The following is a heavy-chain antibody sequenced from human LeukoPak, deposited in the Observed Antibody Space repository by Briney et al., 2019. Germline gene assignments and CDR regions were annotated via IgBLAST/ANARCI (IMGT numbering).Heavy chain of an antibody. V-gene: IGHV3-23*01. Sequence: GGSLRLSCEVSGFTFGSYGMSWVRQAPGRGLEWVSSISGSGGSTNYADSVKGRFTISRDNSENTLYLQMNTLRAEDTAVYYCAKEGSSGWTRSFDYWGQGTLVTVSS. CDR3: AKEGSSGWTRSFDY. J-gene: IGHJ4*02. CDR1: GFTFGSYG. CDR2: ISGSGGST. D-gene: IGHD6-19*01.